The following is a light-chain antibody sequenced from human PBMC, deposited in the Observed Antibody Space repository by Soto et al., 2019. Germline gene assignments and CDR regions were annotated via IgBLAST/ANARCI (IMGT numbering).Light chain of an antibody. CDR1: SSDVGSYNL. J-gene: IGLJ1*01. Sequence: QYALTQPASVSGSTGQSITISCTGTSSDVGSYNLVSWYQQHPGKAPKFMIYGVTKRPSGVSNRFSGSKSGNTASLTISGIQAEDEADYYCCSYAGSNTYVFGTGTKLTVL. V-gene: IGLV2-23*02. CDR2: GVT. CDR3: CSYAGSNTYV.